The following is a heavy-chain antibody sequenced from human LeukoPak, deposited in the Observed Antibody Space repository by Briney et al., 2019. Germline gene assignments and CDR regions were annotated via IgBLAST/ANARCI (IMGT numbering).Heavy chain of an antibody. J-gene: IGHJ4*02. V-gene: IGHV4-31*01. CDR3: ARTSSRTRVFDY. CDR2: IYHSGST. CDR1: NGSISSVGYY. Sequence: PSQTLSLTCTVSNGSISSVGYYWTWIPQNPGKGLEFIGYIYHSGSTYYNPSLKRPLTISMDTSENQFSLRLTAVTAADSAIYYCARTSSRTRVFDYWGQGTLVTVSS. D-gene: IGHD3-10*01.